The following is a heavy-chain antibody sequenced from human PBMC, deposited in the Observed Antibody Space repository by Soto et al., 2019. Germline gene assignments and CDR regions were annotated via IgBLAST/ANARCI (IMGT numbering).Heavy chain of an antibody. CDR1: GFTFSGSA. D-gene: IGHD3-16*02. CDR3: ARDLYPGLDY. V-gene: IGHV3-73*01. CDR2: IRSKANSYAT. J-gene: IGHJ4*02. Sequence: HPGGSLRLSCAASGFTFSGSAMHWVRQASGKGLEWVGRIRSKANSYATAYAASVKGRFTISRDDSKNTAYLQMNSLKTEDTAVYYCARDLYPGLDYWGQGTLVTVSS.